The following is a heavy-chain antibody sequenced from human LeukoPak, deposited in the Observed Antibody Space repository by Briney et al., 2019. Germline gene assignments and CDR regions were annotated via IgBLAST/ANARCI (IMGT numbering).Heavy chain of an antibody. CDR2: ISSGGSYI. CDR3: ARGLYDYFFDY. CDR1: GFTFSSYS. V-gene: IGHV3-21*01. J-gene: IGHJ4*02. D-gene: IGHD3-3*01. Sequence: SGGSLRLSCAASGFTFSSYSMNWVRQAPGKGLEWVSSISSGGSYIYYADSVKDRFTISRDPSRDTLYLQMNSLRTEDTAVYYCARGLYDYFFDYWGQGTLVTVSS.